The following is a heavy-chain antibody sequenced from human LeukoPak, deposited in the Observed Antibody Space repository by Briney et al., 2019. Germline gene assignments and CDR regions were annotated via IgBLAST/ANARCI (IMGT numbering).Heavy chain of an antibody. D-gene: IGHD3-9*01. V-gene: IGHV3-33*01. CDR3: ARDLSQHFDWLLSGDT. Sequence: GGSLRLSCTASGFIFSSYGMHWVRQAPGKGLEWVTIIWYDGSNKYYADSVRGRFTTSRDNSKNTLYLQMNSLRAEDTAVYYCARDLSQHFDWLLSGDTWGQGTLVTVSS. CDR2: IWYDGSNK. J-gene: IGHJ5*02. CDR1: GFIFSSYG.